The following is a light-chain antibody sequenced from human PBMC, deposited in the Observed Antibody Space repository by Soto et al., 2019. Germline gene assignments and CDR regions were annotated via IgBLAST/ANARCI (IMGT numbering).Light chain of an antibody. CDR3: HQHYSTPWT. V-gene: IGKV3-20*01. Sequence: ELVLTHSPGTLSLSPGESATLSCRASQPVSSNFLAWYQQKPGQAPRLLIYDASKRATGIPARFSGSGSGTDFTLTISSLQAEDVAVYYCHQHYSTPWTFGQGTKVDIK. CDR2: DAS. J-gene: IGKJ1*01. CDR1: QPVSSNF.